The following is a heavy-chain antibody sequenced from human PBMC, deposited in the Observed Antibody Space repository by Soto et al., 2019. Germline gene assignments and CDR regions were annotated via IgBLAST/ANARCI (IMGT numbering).Heavy chain of an antibody. D-gene: IGHD3-3*01. Sequence: PGGSLRLSCAASGFTFSSYGMHWVRQAPGKGLEWVAVISYDGSNKYYADSVKGRFTISRDNSKNTLYLQMNSLRAEDTAVYYCAKGPKNDFWSGYYTGFYFDYWGQGTLVTVSS. V-gene: IGHV3-30*18. CDR3: AKGPKNDFWSGYYTGFYFDY. J-gene: IGHJ4*02. CDR1: GFTFSSYG. CDR2: ISYDGSNK.